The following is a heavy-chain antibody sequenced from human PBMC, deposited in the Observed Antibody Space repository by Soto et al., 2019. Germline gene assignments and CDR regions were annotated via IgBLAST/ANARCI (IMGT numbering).Heavy chain of an antibody. CDR2: INAGNGNT. J-gene: IGHJ4*02. Sequence: ASVKVSCKASGYTFTSYAMHWVRQAPGQRLEWMGWINAGNGNTKYSQKFQGRVTITRDTSASTAYMELSSLRSEDTAVYYCATSRGRDIVVLPAAIHYWGQGTLVTVSS. CDR3: ATSRGRDIVVLPAAIHY. V-gene: IGHV1-3*01. D-gene: IGHD2-2*01. CDR1: GYTFTSYA.